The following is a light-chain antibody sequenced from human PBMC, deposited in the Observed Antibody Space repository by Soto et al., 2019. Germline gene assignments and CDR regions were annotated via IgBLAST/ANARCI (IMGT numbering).Light chain of an antibody. V-gene: IGLV2-14*01. Sequence: QSALTQPASVSGSPGQSITISCTGTRSDVGGYKYVSWYQQHPGKAPKLMIYAVDTRPSGVSHRSSGFKFGNTAFLTISGLQAEDEADYYCSSYTSSSSLVFGGGTKLTVL. CDR2: AVD. J-gene: IGLJ3*02. CDR1: RSDVGGYKY. CDR3: SSYTSSSSLV.